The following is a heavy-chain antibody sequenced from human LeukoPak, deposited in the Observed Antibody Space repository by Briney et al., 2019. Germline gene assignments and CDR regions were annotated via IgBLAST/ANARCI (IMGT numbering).Heavy chain of an antibody. CDR2: INHSGST. Sequence: SETLSLTCAVYGGSFSGYYWSWIRQPPGKGLEWIGEINHSGSTNYNPSLKSRVTISVDTSKNQFSLKLSSVTAAGTAVYYCASGPPLTCSSTSCFDDYWGQGTLVTVSS. CDR3: ASGPPLTCSSTSCFDDY. D-gene: IGHD2-2*01. J-gene: IGHJ4*02. CDR1: GGSFSGYY. V-gene: IGHV4-34*01.